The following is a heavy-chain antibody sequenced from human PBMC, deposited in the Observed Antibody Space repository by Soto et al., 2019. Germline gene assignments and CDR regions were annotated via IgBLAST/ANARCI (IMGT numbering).Heavy chain of an antibody. V-gene: IGHV1-18*01. D-gene: IGHD3-10*01. CDR2: ISGYNGNT. CDR3: TRDVQAGGQRVGGFDY. J-gene: IGHJ4*02. Sequence: QVQLVQSGAEVKKPGASVKVSCKASGYTFTRFGINWVRQAPGQGLEWMGWISGYNGNTNTAENFQGRATTTTDTSPTTAYIELRRLRSDVTAVYYCTRDVQAGGQRVGGFDYWGQGTRVTVSS. CDR1: GYTFTRFG.